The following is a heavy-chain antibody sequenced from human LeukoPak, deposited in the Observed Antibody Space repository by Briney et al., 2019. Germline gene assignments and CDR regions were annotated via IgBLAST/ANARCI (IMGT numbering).Heavy chain of an antibody. CDR2: IIPIFGTT. CDR1: GGTFSSYG. J-gene: IGHJ3*02. V-gene: IGHV1-69*05. CDR3: ARDRATTVTKSFAFDI. D-gene: IGHD4-17*01. Sequence: SVKVSCKTSGGTFSSYGISWVRQAPGQGLEWMGGIIPIFGTTNYAQKFQGRVTITTDESTGTAYMELISLRSEDTAIYYCARDRATTVTKSFAFDIWGQGTMVTVSS.